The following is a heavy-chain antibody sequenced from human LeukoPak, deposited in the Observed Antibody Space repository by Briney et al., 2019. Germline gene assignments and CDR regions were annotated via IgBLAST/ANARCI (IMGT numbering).Heavy chain of an antibody. V-gene: IGHV3-7*01. J-gene: IGHJ3*02. D-gene: IGHD3-3*01. Sequence: QSGPSLRPSRAASGFTFSSSWMSCVSQPPGNGTEWVANIKQDGAEQYYVDSVKGRFTITRDNAKISLYLKMNSLRAEDTTVYYSARDAFSRISVFGVVTDAFDIWGQGTMVTVPS. CDR1: GFTFSSSW. CDR2: IKQDGAEQ. CDR3: ARDAFSRISVFGVVTDAFDI.